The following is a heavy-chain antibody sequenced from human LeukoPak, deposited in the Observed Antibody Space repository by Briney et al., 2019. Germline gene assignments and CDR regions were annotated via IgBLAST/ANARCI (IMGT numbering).Heavy chain of an antibody. J-gene: IGHJ6*02. D-gene: IGHD4-17*01. V-gene: IGHV7-4-1*02. CDR1: GYTFTSYA. Sequence: ASVKVSCKASGYTFTSYAMNWVRQAPGQGLEWMGWINTNTGNPTYAQGFTGRFVFSLDTSVSTAYLQISSLKAEDTAVYYCARSLGDYDYYYYGMDVWGQGTTVTVSS. CDR3: ARSLGDYDYYYYGMDV. CDR2: INTNTGNP.